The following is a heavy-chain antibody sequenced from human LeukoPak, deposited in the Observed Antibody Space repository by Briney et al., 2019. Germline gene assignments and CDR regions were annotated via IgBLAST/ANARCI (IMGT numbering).Heavy chain of an antibody. V-gene: IGHV1-18*04. CDR2: ISAYNGNT. CDR1: GYTFTSYG. D-gene: IGHD3-9*01. Sequence: GASVKVSCKASGYTFTSYGISWVRQAPGQGLEWMGWISAYNGNTNYAQKLQGRVTMTTDTSTSTAYMELRSLRSDDTAVYYCARDPELRYFDRLPPGYFDYWGQGTLVTVSS. CDR3: ARDPELRYFDRLPPGYFDY. J-gene: IGHJ4*02.